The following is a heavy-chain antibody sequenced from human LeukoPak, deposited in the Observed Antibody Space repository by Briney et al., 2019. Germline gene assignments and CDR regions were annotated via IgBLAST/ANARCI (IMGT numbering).Heavy chain of an antibody. CDR3: AKGGGSIGRSYYFDY. Sequence: GGSLRLSCAASGFTFSSYAMSWVRQAPGKGLEWVSAISGSGASTYYADSVKGRFTISRDNSKNTLYLQMNSLRAEDTAVYYCAKGGGSIGRSYYFDYWGQGILVTVSS. CDR1: GFTFSSYA. D-gene: IGHD2-15*01. CDR2: ISGSGAST. V-gene: IGHV3-23*01. J-gene: IGHJ4*02.